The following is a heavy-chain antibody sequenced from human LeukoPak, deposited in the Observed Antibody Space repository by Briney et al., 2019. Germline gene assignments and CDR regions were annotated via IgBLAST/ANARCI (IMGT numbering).Heavy chain of an antibody. Sequence: GGSLRLSCAASGFTFSSYEMNWVRQAPGKGLEWVSYISSSGSTIYYADSVKGRSTISRDNAKNSLYLQMNSLRAEDTAVYYCARVATRRYYYDSSGPTDDAFDIWGQGTMVTVSS. J-gene: IGHJ3*02. D-gene: IGHD3-22*01. CDR2: ISSSGSTI. CDR1: GFTFSSYE. V-gene: IGHV3-48*03. CDR3: ARVATRRYYYDSSGPTDDAFDI.